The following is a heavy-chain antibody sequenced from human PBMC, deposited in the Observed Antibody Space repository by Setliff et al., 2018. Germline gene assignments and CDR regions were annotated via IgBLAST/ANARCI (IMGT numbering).Heavy chain of an antibody. CDR2: IYPRDSDT. Sequence: GESLKISCKGSGYSFSNYWIGWVRQMPGKGLEWMGIIYPRDSDTKYSPSFQGQVTISADRSISTAYLQWSSLKASDTAMYYCARSPLSGGADYWGQGTLVTVSS. CDR1: GYSFSNYW. CDR3: ARSPLSGGADY. V-gene: IGHV5-51*01. D-gene: IGHD1-26*01. J-gene: IGHJ4*02.